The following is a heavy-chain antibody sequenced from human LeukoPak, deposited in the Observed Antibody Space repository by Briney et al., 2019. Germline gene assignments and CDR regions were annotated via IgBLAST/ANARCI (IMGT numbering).Heavy chain of an antibody. V-gene: IGHV4-31*03. CDR1: GGSISSGGYY. CDR3: ARLPIIYSSSSLQSDY. D-gene: IGHD6-6*01. J-gene: IGHJ4*02. CDR2: IYYSGST. Sequence: SETLSLTCTVSGGSISSGGYYWSWIRQHPGKGLEWIVYIYYSGSTYYNPSLKSRVTISVYTSKNQFSLKLSSVTAADTAVYYCARLPIIYSSSSLQSDYWGQGTLVTVSS.